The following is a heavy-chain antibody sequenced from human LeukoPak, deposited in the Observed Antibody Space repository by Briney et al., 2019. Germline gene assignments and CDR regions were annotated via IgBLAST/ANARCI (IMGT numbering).Heavy chain of an antibody. CDR3: AKDLGCSSTSCYGGYYYGMDV. CDR2: ISYDGSNK. J-gene: IGHJ6*02. V-gene: IGHV3-30*18. Sequence: PGGSLRLSCAASGFTFSSYGMHWVRQAPGKGLEWVAVISYDGSNKYYADSVKGRFTISRDNSKNTLYLQMNSLRAEDTAVYYCAKDLGCSSTSCYGGYYYGMDVWGQGTTVTASS. CDR1: GFTFSSYG. D-gene: IGHD2-2*01.